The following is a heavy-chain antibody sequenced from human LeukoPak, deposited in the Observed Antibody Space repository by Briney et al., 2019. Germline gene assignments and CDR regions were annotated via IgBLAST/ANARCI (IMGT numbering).Heavy chain of an antibody. Sequence: GGSLRLSCAASGFTYSSYAMSWVHQAPGKELEWVSAISGSGGSTYYADSVKGRFTISRDNSKNTLYLQMNSLRAEDTAVYYCAKGPDYSNYDWFDPWGQGTLVTVSS. D-gene: IGHD4-11*01. J-gene: IGHJ5*02. CDR3: AKGPDYSNYDWFDP. CDR2: ISGSGGST. V-gene: IGHV3-23*01. CDR1: GFTYSSYA.